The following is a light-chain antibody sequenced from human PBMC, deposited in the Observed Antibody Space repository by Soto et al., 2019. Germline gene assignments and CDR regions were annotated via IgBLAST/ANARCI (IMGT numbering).Light chain of an antibody. CDR2: GAS. J-gene: IGKJ1*01. Sequence: EIVLPQSPGTLSLSPGERATLSCRASQSVSSNSAWYQQKPGQAPRLLIYGASTRATGIPARFSGSGSGTEFTLTISSLQSEDFAVYYCQQYNNWPPVTFGQGTKVDIK. CDR1: QSVSSN. V-gene: IGKV3-15*01. CDR3: QQYNNWPPVT.